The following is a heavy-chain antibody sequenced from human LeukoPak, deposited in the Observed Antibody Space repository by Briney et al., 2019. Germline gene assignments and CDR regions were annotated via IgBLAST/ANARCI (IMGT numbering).Heavy chain of an antibody. V-gene: IGHV4-59*04. CDR2: VSHTGTT. CDR3: ATREHQVQRPLGDY. J-gene: IGHJ4*02. D-gene: IGHD1-26*01. Sequence: PSETLSLTCTVSGGSIRSYYWSWIRQPPGKGLEWIGTVSHTGTTYYNPSLQSRVTISVDKSRNRFSLKLSSVTAADTAVYYCATREHQVQRPLGDYWGQGTPVTVSS. CDR1: GGSIRSYY.